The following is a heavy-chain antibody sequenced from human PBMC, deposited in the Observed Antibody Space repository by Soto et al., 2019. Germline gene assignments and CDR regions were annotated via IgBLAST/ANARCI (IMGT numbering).Heavy chain of an antibody. J-gene: IGHJ4*02. V-gene: IGHV4-59*08. D-gene: IGHD2-21*02. CDR3: ARHSPYCGGDCYSLDY. CDR2: IYHSAST. Sequence: PSETLSLTSTVSGGSISSYYLSWIRQPPGKGLEWIGYIYHSASTKYSPSLKSRVTTSVDTSKNQVSLNLSSVTAADTAVYYCARHSPYCGGDCYSLDYWGQGTLVTVSS. CDR1: GGSISSYY.